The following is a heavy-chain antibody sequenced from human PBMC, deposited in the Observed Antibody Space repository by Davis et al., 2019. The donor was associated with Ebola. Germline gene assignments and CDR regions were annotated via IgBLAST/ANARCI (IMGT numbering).Heavy chain of an antibody. CDR1: GFTLSSYW. Sequence: GESLKISCAAPGFTLSSYWMSWVRQDPGKGLEWVANIKQDGREKYYVDSVKGRFTISRDNAKNSLYLQMNSLRAEDTAVYYWARAGWVRGIADYWGQGTLVTVSS. CDR2: IKQDGREK. V-gene: IGHV3-7*03. D-gene: IGHD6-13*01. CDR3: ARAGWVRGIADY. J-gene: IGHJ4*02.